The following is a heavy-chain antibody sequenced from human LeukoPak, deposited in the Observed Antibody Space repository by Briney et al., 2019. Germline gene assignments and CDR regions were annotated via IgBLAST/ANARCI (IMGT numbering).Heavy chain of an antibody. CDR1: GGSISSGSYY. J-gene: IGHJ4*02. CDR2: IYTSGST. Sequence: PSETLSLTCTVSGGSISSGSYYWSWIRQPAGKGLEWIGRIYTSGSTNYNPSLKSRVTISVDTSKNQFSLKLSSVTAADTAVYYCARDGVLQDYDFWSGYYYWGQGTLVTVSS. V-gene: IGHV4-61*02. D-gene: IGHD3-3*01. CDR3: ARDGVLQDYDFWSGYYY.